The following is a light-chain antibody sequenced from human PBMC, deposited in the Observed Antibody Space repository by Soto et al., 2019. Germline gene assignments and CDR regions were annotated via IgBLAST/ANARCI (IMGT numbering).Light chain of an antibody. CDR3: SSFTGNGKSWV. V-gene: IGLV2-14*01. Sequence: QSVLTQPASVSGSPGQSITISCTGTSSDVGGHNYVSWYQHHADKAPKLMIYEVSNRPSGVPDRFSGSKSGNTASLTVSGLQSEDEADYYCSSFTGNGKSWVFGGGTKLTVL. CDR1: SSDVGGHNY. J-gene: IGLJ3*02. CDR2: EVS.